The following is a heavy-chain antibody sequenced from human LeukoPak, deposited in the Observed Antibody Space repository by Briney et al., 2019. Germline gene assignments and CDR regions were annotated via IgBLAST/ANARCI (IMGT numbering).Heavy chain of an antibody. D-gene: IGHD4-17*01. Sequence: ASVKVSCKASGYTFTNYGISWVRQAPGQGLEWMGWISAYSGHTKYVQRLQGRVTMTTDTSTSTAYMELRSLRSDDTAVYYCARGGYGDLNWFDPWGQGTLVTVSS. V-gene: IGHV1-18*01. CDR2: ISAYSGHT. CDR1: GYTFTNYG. J-gene: IGHJ5*02. CDR3: ARGGYGDLNWFDP.